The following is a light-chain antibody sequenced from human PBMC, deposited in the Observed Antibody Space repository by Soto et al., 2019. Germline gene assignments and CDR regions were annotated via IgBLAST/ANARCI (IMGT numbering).Light chain of an antibody. J-gene: IGKJ1*01. CDR3: QQYGSSGT. V-gene: IGKV3-20*01. CDR2: GAS. Sequence: DILVKPSSATRSLYQEEQATLSCRASQSVSSSYLAWYQQKPGQAPRLLIYGASSRATSIPDRFSGSGSGTDFTLTISRLEPEDFAVYYCQQYGSSGTFGQGGNVDIK. CDR1: QSVSSSY.